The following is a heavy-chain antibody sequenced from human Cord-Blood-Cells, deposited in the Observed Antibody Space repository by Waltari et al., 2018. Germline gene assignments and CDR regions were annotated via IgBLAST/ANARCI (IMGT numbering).Heavy chain of an antibody. J-gene: IGHJ3*02. CDR2: IYTSGST. Sequence: QVQLQESGPGLVKPSETLSITCTVSGGSISSYYWRWIRQPAGKGLEWIGRIYTSGSTNNNPSLKSRVTMSVDTSKNQFSLKLSSVTAADTAVYYCARDSLPLFELGIGGGYAFDIWGQGTMVTVSS. CDR3: ARDSLPLFELGIGGGYAFDI. V-gene: IGHV4-4*07. CDR1: GGSISSYY. D-gene: IGHD7-27*01.